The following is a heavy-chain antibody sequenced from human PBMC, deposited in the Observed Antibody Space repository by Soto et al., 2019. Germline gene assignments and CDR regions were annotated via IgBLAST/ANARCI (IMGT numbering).Heavy chain of an antibody. CDR3: AKWGVAAAGRRLDV. V-gene: IGHV3-23*01. CDR2: ISGSGGST. J-gene: IGHJ6*02. Sequence: GGSVRLSCAASGFTFSSYAMSWVRQAPGKGLEWVSAISGSGGSTYYADSVKGRFTISRDNSKNTLYLQMNSLRAEDTAVYYCAKWGVAAAGRRLDVWGQGTTVTVSS. CDR1: GFTFSSYA. D-gene: IGHD6-13*01.